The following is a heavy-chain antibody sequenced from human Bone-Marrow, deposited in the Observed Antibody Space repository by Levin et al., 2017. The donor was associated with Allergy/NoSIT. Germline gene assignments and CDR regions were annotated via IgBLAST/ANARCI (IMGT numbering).Heavy chain of an antibody. Sequence: GGSLRLSCKDSGYNFAHYWIGWVRQMPGKGPEWMGIIYPDDSDTRYSPSFQGQVTISADKSINTAYLQWSSLKASDTAMYYCASQGGSSGNAFDIWGQGTMVTVSS. D-gene: IGHD6-25*01. CDR2: IYPDDSDT. CDR3: ASQGGSSGNAFDI. V-gene: IGHV5-51*01. J-gene: IGHJ3*02. CDR1: GYNFAHYW.